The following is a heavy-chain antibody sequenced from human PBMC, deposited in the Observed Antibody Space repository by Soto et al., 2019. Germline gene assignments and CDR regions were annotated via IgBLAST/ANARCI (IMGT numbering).Heavy chain of an antibody. D-gene: IGHD3-22*01. Sequence: ASVKVSCKASGYTFTSYGISWVRQAPGQGLEWMGWISAYNGNTNYAQKLQGRVTMTTDTSTSTAYMELRSPRSDDTAVYYCARVKGSGYHNWFDPWGQGTLVTSPQ. J-gene: IGHJ5*02. CDR3: ARVKGSGYHNWFDP. CDR1: GYTFTSYG. V-gene: IGHV1-18*01. CDR2: ISAYNGNT.